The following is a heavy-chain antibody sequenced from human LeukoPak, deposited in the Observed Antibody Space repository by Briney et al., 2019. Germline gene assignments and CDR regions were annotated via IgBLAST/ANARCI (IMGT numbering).Heavy chain of an antibody. V-gene: IGHV4-4*02. CDR2: IYHSGNT. CDR3: ARDLGSSTPSGV. CDR1: GGSISSNNW. Sequence: PSETLSLTCAVSGGSISSNNWYNWVRQPPGKGLEWIGEIYHSGNTNYKPSLKSRVTISVDKSKNQFSLKLSSVTAADTAVYYCARDLGSSTPSGVWGRGTTVTVSS. J-gene: IGHJ6*04. D-gene: IGHD1-26*01.